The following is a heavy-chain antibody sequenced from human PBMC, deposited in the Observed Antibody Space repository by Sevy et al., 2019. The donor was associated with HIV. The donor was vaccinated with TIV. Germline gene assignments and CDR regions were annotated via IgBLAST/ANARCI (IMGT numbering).Heavy chain of an antibody. Sequence: SETLSLTCTVSGGSISSGGYYWSWIRQHPGKGLEWIGYIYYSGSTYYNPSLKSRVTISVDTSKNQFSLKLSSVTAADTAGYYCAGTDTAMDTTDYWGQGTLVTVSS. J-gene: IGHJ4*02. CDR1: GGSISSGGYY. V-gene: IGHV4-31*03. D-gene: IGHD5-18*01. CDR3: AGTDTAMDTTDY. CDR2: IYYSGST.